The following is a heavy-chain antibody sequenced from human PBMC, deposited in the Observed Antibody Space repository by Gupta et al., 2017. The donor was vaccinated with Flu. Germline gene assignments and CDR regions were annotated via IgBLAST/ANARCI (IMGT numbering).Heavy chain of an antibody. J-gene: IGHJ6*02. CDR1: GLSSKNYG. V-gene: IGHV3-30*18. CDR2: TSNDGSSN. CDR3: AKDWKCNHNNYGMNV. D-gene: IGHD1-1*01. Sequence: ALVVESGRGVVQPGRSLRLSCAASGLSSKNYGMASVMQTPGKGLEGVAVTSNDGSSNNYADSVKGRFTISRDNSKNTLYLQMNSLRTEDTALYYCAKDWKCNHNNYGMNVWGQGTTVTVSS.